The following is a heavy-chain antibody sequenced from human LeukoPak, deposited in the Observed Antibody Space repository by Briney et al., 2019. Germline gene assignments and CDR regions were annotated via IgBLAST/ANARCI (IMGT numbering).Heavy chain of an antibody. CDR3: ARGRRADFGVVIMFVY. D-gene: IGHD3-3*01. CDR2: INPNSGGT. V-gene: IGHV1-2*02. CDR1: GYTFTGYY. Sequence: APVKVSCKASGYTFTGYYMHWVRQAPGQGLEWMGWINPNSGGTNYAQKFQGRVTMTRDTSISTAYMELSRLRSDDTAVYYCARGRRADFGVVIMFVYWGQGTLVTVSS. J-gene: IGHJ4*02.